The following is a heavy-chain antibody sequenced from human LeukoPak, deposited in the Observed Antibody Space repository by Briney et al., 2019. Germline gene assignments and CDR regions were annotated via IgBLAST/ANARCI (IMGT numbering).Heavy chain of an antibody. V-gene: IGHV3-48*03. CDR2: ITGSGSTT. CDR3: ARDATTAIGTVYMDV. D-gene: IGHD1-1*01. J-gene: IGHJ6*03. CDR1: GFTFSSYE. Sequence: GGSLRLSCAASGFTFSSYEMNWVRQAPGKGLEWVSYITGSGSTTYYADSVKGRFTISRDNSKNSLYLEMNSLRVEDTAIYYCARDATTAIGTVYMDVWGKGTTVTISS.